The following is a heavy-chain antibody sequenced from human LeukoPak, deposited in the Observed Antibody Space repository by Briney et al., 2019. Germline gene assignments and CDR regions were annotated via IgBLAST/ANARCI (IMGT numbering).Heavy chain of an antibody. CDR3: AKESVYYDFWSSHYLGYFQH. V-gene: IGHV3-30*02. CDR2: IRYDGSNK. Sequence: GGSLRLSCAASGFTFSSYGMHWVRQAPGKGLEWVAFIRYDGSNKYSADSVKGRFTISRDNSKNTQYLQMTSLRAEDTAVYYCAKESVYYDFWSSHYLGYFQHWGQGTLVTVSS. CDR1: GFTFSSYG. D-gene: IGHD3-3*01. J-gene: IGHJ1*01.